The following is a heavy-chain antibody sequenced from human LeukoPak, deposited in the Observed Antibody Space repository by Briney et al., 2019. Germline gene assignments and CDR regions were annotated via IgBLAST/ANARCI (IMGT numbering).Heavy chain of an antibody. CDR1: GYTFTNYA. Sequence: GASVKVSCKASGYTFTNYAIHWVRQAPGQRLEWMGWINGGSGNTKYSQNFQGRVTITRDTSASTAYMELSSLRSEDTAVYYCARASVSSSFVYWESAYFDFWGQGTLVTVSS. D-gene: IGHD6-6*01. J-gene: IGHJ4*02. CDR3: ARASVSSSFVYWESAYFDF. V-gene: IGHV1-3*01. CDR2: INGGSGNT.